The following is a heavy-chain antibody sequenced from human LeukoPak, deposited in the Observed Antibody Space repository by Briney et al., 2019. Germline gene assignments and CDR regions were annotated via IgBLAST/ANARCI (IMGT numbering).Heavy chain of an antibody. CDR3: ARMTTGHDY. J-gene: IGHJ4*02. CDR1: GGSISTYY. Sequence: SETLSLTCTVSGGSISTYYWSWIRQPPGKGLEWIGYIYYGGSTDYNPSLKSRVTISVDTSKNQFSLKLSSVTAADTAVYFCARMTTGHDYWGQGTLVTVSS. D-gene: IGHD4-17*01. CDR2: IYYGGST. V-gene: IGHV4-59*12.